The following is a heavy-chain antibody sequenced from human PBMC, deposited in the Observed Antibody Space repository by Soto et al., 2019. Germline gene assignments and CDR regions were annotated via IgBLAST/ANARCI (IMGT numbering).Heavy chain of an antibody. D-gene: IGHD4-17*01. CDR1: GFTFSSYG. CDR3: ARDGGYGDHAFDI. V-gene: IGHV3-33*01. Sequence: QVQLVESGGGVVQPGRSLRLSCAASGFTFSSYGMHWVRQAPGKGLEWVAVIWDDGSNKYYADSVKGRFTISRDNSKNTLYRQMKSLRAEDTAVYYCARDGGYGDHAFDIWGQGTMVTVSS. CDR2: IWDDGSNK. J-gene: IGHJ3*02.